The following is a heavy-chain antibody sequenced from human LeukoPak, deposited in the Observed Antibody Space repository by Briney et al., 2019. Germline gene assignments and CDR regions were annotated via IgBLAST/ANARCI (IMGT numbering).Heavy chain of an antibody. CDR2: IYYSGST. V-gene: IGHV4-61*05. J-gene: IGHJ3*02. CDR3: ARRLYDILTGYDDAFDI. Sequence: SETLSLTCTVSGGSISSSRYYWGWIRQPPGKGLEWIGYIYYSGSTNYNPSLKSRVTISVDTSKNQFSLKLSSVTAADTAVYYCARRLYDILTGYDDAFDIWGQGTMVTVSS. D-gene: IGHD3-9*01. CDR1: GGSISSSRYY.